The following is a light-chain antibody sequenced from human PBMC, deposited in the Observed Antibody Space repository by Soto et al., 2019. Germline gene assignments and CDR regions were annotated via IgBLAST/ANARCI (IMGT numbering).Light chain of an antibody. CDR3: QQYDTSTPMYT. V-gene: IGKV3-20*01. CDR2: ATS. Sequence: EIVLTQSPGTLSLSPGERATLSCRASQSVDSTYLAWYQQKPDQSPRLLIYATSTRAAGIPDRLSSSGSGTDFTLTISRLEPYDVAVYYCQQYDTSTPMYTFGQGTKVDIK. J-gene: IGKJ2*01. CDR1: QSVDSTY.